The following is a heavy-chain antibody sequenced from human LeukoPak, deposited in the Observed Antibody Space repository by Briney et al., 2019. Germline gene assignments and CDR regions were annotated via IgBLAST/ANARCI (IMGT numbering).Heavy chain of an antibody. CDR2: ISYDGSNK. CDR1: GFTFSSYA. V-gene: IGHV3-30*18. CDR3: AKDLPVIL. J-gene: IGHJ4*02. Sequence: PGGSLRLSCAASGFTFSSYAMHWVRQTPGKGLEWVAVISYDGSNKYYADSVKGRFTISRDNSENTLYLQMNSLRAEDTAVHYCAKDLPVILWGQGALVTVSS. D-gene: IGHD3-16*02.